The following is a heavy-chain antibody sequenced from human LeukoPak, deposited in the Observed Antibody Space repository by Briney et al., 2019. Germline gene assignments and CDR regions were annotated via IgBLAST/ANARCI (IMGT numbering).Heavy chain of an antibody. Sequence: GGSLRLSCAASGLTLRSYWMNWVSQARGKVLGWEANKKEDGRENYLLDSVTGRFTIYRDNDKNSVYLRMNSLRAEDTAVYYCASVVGATGSSHYWGRGTLVIVSS. CDR3: ASVVGATGSSHY. CDR2: KKEDGREN. V-gene: IGHV3-7*01. J-gene: IGHJ4*02. D-gene: IGHD1-26*01. CDR1: GLTLRSYW.